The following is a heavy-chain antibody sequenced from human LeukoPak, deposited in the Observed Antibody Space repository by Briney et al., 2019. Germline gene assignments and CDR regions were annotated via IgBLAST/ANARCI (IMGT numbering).Heavy chain of an antibody. D-gene: IGHD4-17*01. Sequence: SETLSLTCTVSGGSISSYYWSWIRQPPGKGLEWIGYIYYSGSTNYNPSLKSRVTISVDTSKNQFSLKLSSVTAADTAVYYCARDIPRRGVTTGNWFDPWGQGTLVTVSS. CDR3: ARDIPRRGVTTGNWFDP. CDR2: IYYSGST. CDR1: GGSISSYY. J-gene: IGHJ5*02. V-gene: IGHV4-59*01.